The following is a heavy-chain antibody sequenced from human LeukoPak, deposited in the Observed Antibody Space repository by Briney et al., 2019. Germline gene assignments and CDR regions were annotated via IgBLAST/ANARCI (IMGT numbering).Heavy chain of an antibody. Sequence: SETLSLTCTVSGGSISSSSYYWGWIRQPPGKGLEWIGEIYHSGSTNYNPSLKSRVTISVDKSKNQFSLKLSSVTAADTAVYYCASDYSSSADYWGQGTLVTVSS. CDR2: IYHSGST. CDR3: ASDYSSSADY. D-gene: IGHD6-6*01. V-gene: IGHV4-61*05. J-gene: IGHJ4*02. CDR1: GGSISSSSYY.